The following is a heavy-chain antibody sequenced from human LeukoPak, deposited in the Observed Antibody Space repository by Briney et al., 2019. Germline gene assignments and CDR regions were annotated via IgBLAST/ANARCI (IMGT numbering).Heavy chain of an antibody. V-gene: IGHV3-48*04. CDR2: ISSSSSTI. CDR3: AGRSLGGWFDP. CDR1: GFSFSSYT. Sequence: GGSLRLSCAASGFSFSSYTMNWVRQAPGKGLEWVSYISSSSSTIYYADSVKGRLTISRDNAKNSLYLQMNSLRAEDTAVYYCAGRSLGGWFDPWGQGTLVTVSS. J-gene: IGHJ5*02. D-gene: IGHD3-16*01.